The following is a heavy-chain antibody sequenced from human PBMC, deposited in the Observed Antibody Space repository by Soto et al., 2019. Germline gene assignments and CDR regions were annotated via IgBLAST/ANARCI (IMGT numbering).Heavy chain of an antibody. CDR3: ASVRIVGATLFDY. V-gene: IGHV4-31*03. CDR2: IYYSGST. Sequence: TLSLTFTVSGGSISSGGYDWSWIRQHPGKGLEWIGYIYYSGSTYYNPSLKSRVTISVDTSKNQFSLKLSSVTAADTAVYYCASVRIVGATLFDYGGQGTLV. CDR1: GGSISSGGYD. J-gene: IGHJ4*02. D-gene: IGHD1-26*01.